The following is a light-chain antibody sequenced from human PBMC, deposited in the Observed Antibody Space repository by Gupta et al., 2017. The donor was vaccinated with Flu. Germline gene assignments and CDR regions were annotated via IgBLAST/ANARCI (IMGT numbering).Light chain of an antibody. Sequence: SYLVTPPPSVSASPGPPATIPWGGNNIGMKGVHWYQQKTGPAPVLVVYDDYDRPSGIPERFSGSNSGNTATLTISRVEAGDEADYYCPAWDSRREEWVFGGGTKVTVL. V-gene: IGLV3-21*02. CDR3: PAWDSRREEWV. CDR1: NIGMKG. CDR2: DDY. J-gene: IGLJ2*01.